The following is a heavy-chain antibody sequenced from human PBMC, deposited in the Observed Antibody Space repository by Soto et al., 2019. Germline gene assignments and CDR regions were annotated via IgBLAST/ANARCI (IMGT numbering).Heavy chain of an antibody. CDR1: GYTFTSYA. Sequence: ASVKVSCKASGYTFTSYAMHWVRQAPGQRLGWMGWINAGNGNTKYSQKFQGRVTITRDTSASTAYMELSSLRSEDTAVYYCERPAYYYDSSGYFEYWGQGTLVTVSS. CDR3: ERPAYYYDSSGYFEY. CDR2: INAGNGNT. J-gene: IGHJ4*02. D-gene: IGHD3-22*01. V-gene: IGHV1-3*01.